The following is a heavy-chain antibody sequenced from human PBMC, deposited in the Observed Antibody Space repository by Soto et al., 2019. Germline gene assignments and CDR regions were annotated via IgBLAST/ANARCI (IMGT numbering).Heavy chain of an antibody. CDR1: GFTFSSYA. Sequence: EVQLLESGGGLVQPGGSLRLSCAASGFTFSSYAMSWVRQAPGKGLEWVSAISGSGGSTYYADSVKGRFTISRDNSKNTLYLQMNSLRAEDTAVYYCAKPSTYPTLGGDLYYFDYWGQGTLVTVSS. CDR3: AKPSTYPTLGGDLYYFDY. V-gene: IGHV3-23*01. J-gene: IGHJ4*02. CDR2: ISGSGGST. D-gene: IGHD1-26*01.